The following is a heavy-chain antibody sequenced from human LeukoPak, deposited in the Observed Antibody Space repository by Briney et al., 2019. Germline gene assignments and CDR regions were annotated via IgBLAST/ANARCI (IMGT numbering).Heavy chain of an antibody. V-gene: IGHV4-59*01. Sequence: PSDTLSLPCGVSGGSISSYYWSWIRQPPGKGLEWIGDIYYSGCTNYHPSVKSRVTISVDTSKNQFALKLSSVTAADTAVYYCARDGAGSGYWRQGTLVTVPS. CDR1: GGSISSYY. J-gene: IGHJ4*02. D-gene: IGHD6-19*01. CDR2: IYYSGCT. CDR3: ARDGAGSGY.